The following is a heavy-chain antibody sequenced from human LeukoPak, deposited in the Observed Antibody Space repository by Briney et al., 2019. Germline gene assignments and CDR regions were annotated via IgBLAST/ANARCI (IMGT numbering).Heavy chain of an antibody. J-gene: IGHJ4*02. D-gene: IGHD1-26*01. CDR3: AKDSGSYFDY. CDR2: ISGSGGST. Sequence: GGSLRLSCAASGFTFSSHAMSWVRQAPGKGLEWVSAISGSGGSTYYADSVKGRLTISRDNYKNTLYLQMNSLRAEDTAVYYCAKDSGSYFDYWGQGTLVTVSS. V-gene: IGHV3-23*01. CDR1: GFTFSSHA.